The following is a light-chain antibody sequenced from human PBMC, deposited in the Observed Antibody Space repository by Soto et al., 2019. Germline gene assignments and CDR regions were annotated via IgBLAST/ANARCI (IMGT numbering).Light chain of an antibody. CDR2: EVT. CDR3: SSYTNSHTWV. CDR1: SSDVGGYNY. J-gene: IGLJ3*02. Sequence: QSALTQPASVSGSPGQSITISCTGTSSDVGGYNYVSWYQHHPGQVPKLTIYEVTNRPSGVSSRFSASKSGNTASLTISGLQEEDEADYYCSSYTNSHTWVFGGGTKLTVL. V-gene: IGLV2-14*01.